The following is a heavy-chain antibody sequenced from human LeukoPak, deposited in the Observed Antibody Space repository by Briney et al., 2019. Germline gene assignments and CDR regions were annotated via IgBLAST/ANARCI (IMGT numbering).Heavy chain of an antibody. Sequence: ASVKVSCKASGYTFTGYYMHWVRRAPGQGLEWMGWINPNSGGTNYAQKFQGRVTMTRDTSISTAYMELSRLRSDDTAVYYCARDRTLGESPIAVAENDAFDIWGQGTMVTVSS. CDR3: ARDRTLGESPIAVAENDAFDI. D-gene: IGHD6-19*01. CDR2: INPNSGGT. V-gene: IGHV1-2*02. J-gene: IGHJ3*02. CDR1: GYTFTGYY.